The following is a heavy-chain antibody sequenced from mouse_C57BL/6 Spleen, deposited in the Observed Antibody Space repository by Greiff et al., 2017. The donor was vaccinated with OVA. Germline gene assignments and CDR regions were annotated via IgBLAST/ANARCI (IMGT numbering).Heavy chain of an antibody. Sequence: VQLQQSGAELARPGASVKMSCKASGYTFTSYTMHWVKQRPGQGLEWIGYINPSSGYTKYNQKFKDKATLTADKSSSTAYMQLSSRTSEDAAVYYGARGDYDGGYFDYWGQGTTLTVSS. CDR3: ARGDYDGGYFDY. CDR2: INPSSGYT. CDR1: GYTFTSYT. D-gene: IGHD2-4*01. J-gene: IGHJ2*01. V-gene: IGHV1-4*01.